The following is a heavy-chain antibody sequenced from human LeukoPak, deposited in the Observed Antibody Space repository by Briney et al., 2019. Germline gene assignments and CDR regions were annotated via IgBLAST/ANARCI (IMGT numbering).Heavy chain of an antibody. D-gene: IGHD3-10*02. CDR1: GFTFSSYW. CDR3: AELGITMIGGV. V-gene: IGHV3-7*01. J-gene: IGHJ6*04. CDR2: IKPDGSDK. Sequence: PGGSLRLSCAASGFTFSSYWMSWVRQAPGKGLEWVAQIKPDGSDKYYVDSVKGRFTISRDNAKNSLYLQMNSLRAEDTAVYYCAELGITMIGGVWGKGTTVTISS.